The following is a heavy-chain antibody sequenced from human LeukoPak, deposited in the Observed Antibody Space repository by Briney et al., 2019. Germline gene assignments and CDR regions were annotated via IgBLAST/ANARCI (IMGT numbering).Heavy chain of an antibody. CDR3: ARDRVGGSYNY. CDR1: GFTFSTYW. Sequence: PGGSLRLSCTASGFTFSTYWMSWVRQATGKGLEWVANIKQDGSEKYYVDSVKGRFTISRDNAKNSLYLQMNSLRAEDTAVYYCARDRVGGSYNYWGQGTLVTVSS. J-gene: IGHJ4*02. V-gene: IGHV3-7*01. D-gene: IGHD1-26*01. CDR2: IKQDGSEK.